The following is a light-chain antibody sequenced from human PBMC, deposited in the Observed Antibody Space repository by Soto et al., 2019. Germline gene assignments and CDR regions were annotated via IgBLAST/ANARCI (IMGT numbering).Light chain of an antibody. J-gene: IGKJ1*01. CDR1: QSITTW. CDR3: QQYNTFWT. CDR2: DVS. V-gene: IGKV1-5*01. Sequence: DIQMTQSPSTLSASVGDRVTITCRASQSITTWLAWYQQKPGKAPKLLIYDVSNLESGVPSRFSGSGSETEFTLTISSLQPDDVANYYCQQYNTFWTFGQGTKVDLK.